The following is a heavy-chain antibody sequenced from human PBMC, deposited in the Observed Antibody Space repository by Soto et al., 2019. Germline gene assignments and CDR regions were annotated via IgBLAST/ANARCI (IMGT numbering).Heavy chain of an antibody. CDR2: ISSSGNTI. CDR1: GFTFSDYY. CDR3: ARSRGSGEWPEGYFAY. V-gene: IGHV3-11*01. D-gene: IGHD3-3*01. J-gene: IGHJ4*02. Sequence: QVQLVESGGGLVKPGGSLRLSCAASGFTFSDYYMSWIRQAPGKGLEWVSYISSSGNTIYYADSVRGRFTVSRDNAKNSLYLQMNSLRAEDTAVFYCARSRGSGEWPEGYFAYWGQGILVTVSS.